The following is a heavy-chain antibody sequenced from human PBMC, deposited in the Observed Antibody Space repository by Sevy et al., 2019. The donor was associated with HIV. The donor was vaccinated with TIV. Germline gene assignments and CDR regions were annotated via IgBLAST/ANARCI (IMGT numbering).Heavy chain of an antibody. CDR1: GFTFSSYD. D-gene: IGHD2-21*02. J-gene: IGHJ4*02. CDR2: ISGSSSYI. CDR3: ARGRGDPRADCFDY. V-gene: IGHV3-21*01. Sequence: GGSLRLSCTASGFTFSSYDMNWVRQAPGKGLEWVSSISGSSSYIFYADSLKGRFTISRDNAKNSLYLQMNSLRAEDTAVYYCARGRGDPRADCFDYWGQGTLVTVSS.